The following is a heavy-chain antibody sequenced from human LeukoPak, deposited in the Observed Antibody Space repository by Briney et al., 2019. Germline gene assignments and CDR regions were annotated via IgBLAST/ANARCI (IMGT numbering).Heavy chain of an antibody. CDR1: GFTFSTYN. CDR2: ISYDGSNE. CDR3: ARVLNYYDSSGYYFSY. D-gene: IGHD3-22*01. J-gene: IGHJ4*02. V-gene: IGHV3-30-3*01. Sequence: GGSLRLSCAASGFTFSTYNMNWVRQAPGKGLEWVAVISYDGSNEYYADSVKGRFTISRDNSKNTLYLQMNSLRVEDTAVYYCARVLNYYDSSGYYFSYWGQGTLVTVSS.